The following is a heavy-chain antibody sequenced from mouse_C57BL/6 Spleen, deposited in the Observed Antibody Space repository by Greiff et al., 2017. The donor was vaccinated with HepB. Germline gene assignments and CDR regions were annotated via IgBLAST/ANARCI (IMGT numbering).Heavy chain of an antibody. CDR1: GYTFTDYE. CDR3: TRDYDSSLYYAMDY. V-gene: IGHV1-15*01. Sequence: QVQLQQSGAELVRPGASVTLSCKASGYTFTDYEMHWVKQTPVHGLEWIGAIDPETGGTAYNQKFKGKAILTADKSSSTAYLELRSLTSEDSAVYYCTRDYDSSLYYAMDYWGQGTSVTVSS. CDR2: IDPETGGT. D-gene: IGHD1-1*01. J-gene: IGHJ4*01.